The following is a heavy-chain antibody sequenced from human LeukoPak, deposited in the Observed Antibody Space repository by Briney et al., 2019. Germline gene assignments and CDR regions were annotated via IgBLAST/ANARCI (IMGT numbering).Heavy chain of an antibody. CDR2: IRYDGNNQ. J-gene: IGHJ4*02. Sequence: GGSLRLSCAASGFTFNNYGMHWVRQAPGKGLEWVAFIRYDGNNQYYADSVKGRFTISRDNSKNTLYLQMSSLRAEDTAVYYCAKDRLRYFDNWGQGTLVTVSS. D-gene: IGHD3-9*01. CDR1: GFTFNNYG. V-gene: IGHV3-30*02. CDR3: AKDRLRYFDN.